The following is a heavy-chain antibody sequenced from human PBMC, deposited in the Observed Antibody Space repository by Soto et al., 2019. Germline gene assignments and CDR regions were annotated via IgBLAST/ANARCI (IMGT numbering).Heavy chain of an antibody. J-gene: IGHJ6*02. Sequence: SETLSLTCAVYGGSFSGYYWSWIRQPPGKGLEWIGEINHSGCTNYNPSLKSRVTISVDTSKNQFSLKLSSVTAADTAVYYCARGRGTPYYYYGMDVWGQGTTVTVSS. CDR2: INHSGCT. CDR3: ARGRGTPYYYYGMDV. V-gene: IGHV4-34*01. D-gene: IGHD1-7*01. CDR1: GGSFSGYY.